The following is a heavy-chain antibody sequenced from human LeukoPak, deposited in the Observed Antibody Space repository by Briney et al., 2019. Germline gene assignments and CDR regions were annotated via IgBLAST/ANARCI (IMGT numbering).Heavy chain of an antibody. CDR3: AKDLGVTMVRGLCDY. Sequence: GGSLRLSCAVSGLTFSGYGMPWVRQAPGKGLEWVALIWYDGSNKYYADSVKGRFTISRDNSKNALYLQMDSLRAEDTGVYYCAKDLGVTMVRGLCDYWGQGTLVTVSS. D-gene: IGHD3-10*01. V-gene: IGHV3-33*06. J-gene: IGHJ4*02. CDR1: GLTFSGYG. CDR2: IWYDGSNK.